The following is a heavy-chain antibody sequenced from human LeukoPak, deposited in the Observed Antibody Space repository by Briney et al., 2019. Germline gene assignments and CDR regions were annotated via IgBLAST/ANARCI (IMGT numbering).Heavy chain of an antibody. CDR3: ARHERWPAAYKRYYFDY. CDR2: INHSGST. CDR1: GGSISSSSYY. V-gene: IGHV4-39*01. Sequence: SETLSLTCTVSGGSISSSSYYWGWIRQPPGKGLEWIGEINHSGSTNYNPSLKSRVTISVDTSKNQFSLKLSSVTAADTAVYYCARHERWPAAYKRYYFDYWGQGTLVTVSS. D-gene: IGHD2-2*01. J-gene: IGHJ4*02.